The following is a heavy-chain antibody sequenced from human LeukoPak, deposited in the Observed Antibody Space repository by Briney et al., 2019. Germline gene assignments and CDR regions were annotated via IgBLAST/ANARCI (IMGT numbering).Heavy chain of an antibody. J-gene: IGHJ4*02. V-gene: IGHV3-48*02. Sequence: GGSLRLSCAASGFTFSSYSMNWVRQAPGKGLEWVSYISSSSSTIYYADSVKGRFTISRDNAKNSLYLQMNSLRDEDKAVYYCARGSVGATTGAFDYWGQGTLVTVSS. CDR3: ARGSVGATTGAFDY. CDR1: GFTFSSYS. CDR2: ISSSSSTI. D-gene: IGHD1-26*01.